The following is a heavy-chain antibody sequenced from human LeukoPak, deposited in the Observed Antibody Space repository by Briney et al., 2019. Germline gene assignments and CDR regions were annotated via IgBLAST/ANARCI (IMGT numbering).Heavy chain of an antibody. V-gene: IGHV1-18*01. Sequence: ASVKVSCKASGYTFTTYTISWVRQAPGQGLEWMGWISAYNGNTNYAQKLQGRVTMTTDTSTTTAYMELRSLRSDDTAVYYCAGEVGIAVAGNVDYYYGMDVWGQGTTVTVSS. CDR2: ISAYNGNT. J-gene: IGHJ6*02. CDR3: AGEVGIAVAGNVDYYYGMDV. CDR1: GYTFTTYT. D-gene: IGHD6-19*01.